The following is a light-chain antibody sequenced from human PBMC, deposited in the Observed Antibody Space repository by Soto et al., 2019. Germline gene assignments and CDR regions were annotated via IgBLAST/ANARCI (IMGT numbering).Light chain of an antibody. CDR3: TSYAGTYSFFYV. V-gene: IGLV2-8*01. Sequence: QSALTQPPSASGSPGQSVTISCTGTSSDVGAYNYVSWYQQLPDKAPKLIIYEVSKWPSGVPDRFSGSKSGNTASLTVSGLQAEDEADYYCTSYAGTYSFFYVFGTGTKLTVL. CDR2: EVS. J-gene: IGLJ1*01. CDR1: SSDVGAYNY.